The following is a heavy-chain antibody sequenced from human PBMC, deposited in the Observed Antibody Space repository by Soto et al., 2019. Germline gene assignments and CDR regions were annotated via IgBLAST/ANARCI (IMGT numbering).Heavy chain of an antibody. J-gene: IGHJ4*02. CDR1: GFTFSSYA. Sequence: GGSLRLSCAASGFTFSSYAMSWVRQAPGKGLEWVSAISGSGGSTYYADSVKGRFTISRDNSKNTLYLQMNSLRAEDTAVYYCAKVGSRYGDYNMRAFDYWGQGTLVTVSS. D-gene: IGHD4-17*01. V-gene: IGHV3-23*01. CDR3: AKVGSRYGDYNMRAFDY. CDR2: ISGSGGST.